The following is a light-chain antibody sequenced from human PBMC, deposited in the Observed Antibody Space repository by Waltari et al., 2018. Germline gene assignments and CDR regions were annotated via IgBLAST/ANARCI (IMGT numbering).Light chain of an antibody. J-gene: IGLJ3*02. V-gene: IGLV8-61*01. Sequence: QTVETQEPPWAVNPGGTVPRNFCLSSGLDAPISHALWYQQAPGQAPRTLIFDTNTRSSGVPDRFSGSILDNKAALTITGAQADDESDYYCVLSMGSGIWVFGGGTKLTVL. CDR1: SGLDAPISH. CDR2: DTN. CDR3: VLSMGSGIWV.